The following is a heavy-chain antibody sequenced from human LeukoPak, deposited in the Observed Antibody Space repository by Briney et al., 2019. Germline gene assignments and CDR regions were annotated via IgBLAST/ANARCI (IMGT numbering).Heavy chain of an antibody. CDR3: ARDPCSSTSCYNYGMDV. J-gene: IGHJ6*02. D-gene: IGHD2-2*02. CDR1: GYTFTGYY. CDR2: INPNIDVT. Sequence: ASVKVSCKASGYTFTGYYMHWVRQAPGQGLEWMGWINPNIDVTNNVQKFQGRDTITRDTSISTAYMYQSRPRADDTAVYYCARDPCSSTSCYNYGMDVWGQGTTVNVSS. V-gene: IGHV1-2*02.